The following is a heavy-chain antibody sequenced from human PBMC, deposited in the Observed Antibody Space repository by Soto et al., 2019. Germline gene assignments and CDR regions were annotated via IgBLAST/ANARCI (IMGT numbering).Heavy chain of an antibody. D-gene: IGHD1-1*01. CDR3: VRDNWNSY. CDR2: VTSDGSST. Sequence: PRGSLRLSCAASGFPFRNYWMHWVRQAPGKGLVWVSRVTSDGSSTNYADSVKGRFTISRDNAKNTLYLQMNSLRAEDTAVYYCVRDNWNSYWGQGTLVTVSS. CDR1: GFPFRNYW. V-gene: IGHV3-74*01. J-gene: IGHJ4*02.